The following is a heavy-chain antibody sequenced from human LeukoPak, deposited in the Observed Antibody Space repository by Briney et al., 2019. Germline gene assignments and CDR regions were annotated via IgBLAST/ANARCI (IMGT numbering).Heavy chain of an antibody. J-gene: IGHJ4*02. CDR2: IYPGDSDT. CDR3: ARILMEEYYCYDSSGPYGY. Sequence: GESLKISCKGSGYSFTSYWIGWVRQMPGKGLEWMGIIYPGDSDTRYSPSFQGQVTISADKSISTAYLQWSSLKASDTAMYYCARILMEEYYCYDSSGPYGYWGQGTLVTVSS. CDR1: GYSFTSYW. V-gene: IGHV5-51*01. D-gene: IGHD3-22*01.